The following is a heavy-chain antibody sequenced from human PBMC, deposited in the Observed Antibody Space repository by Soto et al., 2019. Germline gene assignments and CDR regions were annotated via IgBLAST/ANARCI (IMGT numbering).Heavy chain of an antibody. J-gene: IGHJ5*02. V-gene: IGHV4-39*01. CDR2: IYYSGST. CDR1: GGSVSSSNYY. Sequence: QLQLQESGPGLVKPSETLSLTCTVSGGSVSSSNYYCAWIRQPPGKGLEWIGSIYYSGSTYYNPSLKSRVTISVDTSKNQFSLKLSSVTAADTAVYYCARLTFQWDAWFDPWGQGILVTVSS. CDR3: ARLTFQWDAWFDP. D-gene: IGHD1-26*01.